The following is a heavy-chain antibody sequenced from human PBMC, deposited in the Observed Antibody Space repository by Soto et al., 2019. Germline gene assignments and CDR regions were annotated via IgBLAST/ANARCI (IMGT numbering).Heavy chain of an antibody. D-gene: IGHD3-3*01. CDR3: ARARITIFGVVTAMDV. CDR1: GYTFTSYA. Sequence: ASVKVSCKASGYTFTSYAMHWVRQAPGQRLEWMGWINAGNGDTKYSQKFQGRVTITRDTSATTAYMELSSLRSEDTAVYYCARARITIFGVVTAMDVWGQGTTVTVS. J-gene: IGHJ6*02. CDR2: INAGNGDT. V-gene: IGHV1-3*01.